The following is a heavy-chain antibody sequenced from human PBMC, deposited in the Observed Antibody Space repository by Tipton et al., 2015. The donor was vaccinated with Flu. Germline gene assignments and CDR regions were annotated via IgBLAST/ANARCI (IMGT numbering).Heavy chain of an antibody. Sequence: LRLSCAVYGGSFNGYYWTWIRQPPGKGLEWIGEINHTGNTNYNPSLKSRVTMSVDTSKNQFSLKVTSLTAADTAVYYCARGDVSANAYLDSWGRGTMVTVSS. J-gene: IGHJ4*02. V-gene: IGHV4-34*01. D-gene: IGHD5/OR15-5a*01. CDR2: INHTGNT. CDR1: GGSFNGYY. CDR3: ARGDVSANAYLDS.